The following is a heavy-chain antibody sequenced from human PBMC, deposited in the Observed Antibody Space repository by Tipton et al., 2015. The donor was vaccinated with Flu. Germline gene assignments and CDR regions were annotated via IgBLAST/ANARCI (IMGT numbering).Heavy chain of an antibody. V-gene: IGHV3-33*01. CDR3: AREQVRTHYFDY. Sequence: SLRLSCAASGFTFSSYAMHWVRQAPGKGLEWVAGIWYDGSNKYYADSVKGRFTISRDNSKNTLYLQMNSLRAEDTAVYYCAREQVRTHYFDYWGQGTLVTVST. CDR2: IWYDGSNK. D-gene: IGHD3/OR15-3a*01. CDR1: GFTFSSYA. J-gene: IGHJ4*02.